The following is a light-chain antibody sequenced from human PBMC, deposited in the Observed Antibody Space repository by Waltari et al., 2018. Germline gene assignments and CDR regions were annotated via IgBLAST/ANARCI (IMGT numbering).Light chain of an antibody. CDR1: QSVFYTSTNKNY. CDR2: WAS. Sequence: DIVMTQSPDSLAVSLGERATINCKPSQSVFYTSTNKNYLAWYQQRPGQAPKLLIYWASTREAGVPDRFSGSGSGTSASLAITGLRPEDEADYYCQSYDSSLSGRVFGGGTKV. V-gene: IGKV4-1*01. CDR3: QSYDSSLSGRV. J-gene: IGKJ4*01.